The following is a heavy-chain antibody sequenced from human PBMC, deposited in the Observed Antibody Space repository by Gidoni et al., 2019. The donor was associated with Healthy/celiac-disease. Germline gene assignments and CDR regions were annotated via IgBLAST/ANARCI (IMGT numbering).Heavy chain of an antibody. V-gene: IGHV4-59*01. D-gene: IGHD6-13*01. CDR1: GGSISSYY. J-gene: IGHJ5*02. Sequence: QVQLQESGPGLVKPSETLSLTCTVSGGSISSYYWSWIRQPPGKGLEWIGYIYYRGSTNYNPSLKSRVTISVDTSKNQFSLKLSSVTAADTAVYYCARETEAAAGTANWFDPWGQGTLVTVSS. CDR3: ARETEAAAGTANWFDP. CDR2: IYYRGST.